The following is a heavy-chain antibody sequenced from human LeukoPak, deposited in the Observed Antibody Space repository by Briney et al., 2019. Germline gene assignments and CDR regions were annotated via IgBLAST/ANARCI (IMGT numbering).Heavy chain of an antibody. D-gene: IGHD6-19*01. Sequence: GASVKVSCKVSGYTLTELSMHWVRQAPGKGLEWMGGFDPEDGETIYAQKFQGRVTMTEDTSTDTAYMELSSLRSEDTAVYYCATVIQQWLVRLDYYGMDVWGQGTTVTVSS. J-gene: IGHJ6*02. V-gene: IGHV1-24*01. CDR1: GYTLTELS. CDR2: FDPEDGET. CDR3: ATVIQQWLVRLDYYGMDV.